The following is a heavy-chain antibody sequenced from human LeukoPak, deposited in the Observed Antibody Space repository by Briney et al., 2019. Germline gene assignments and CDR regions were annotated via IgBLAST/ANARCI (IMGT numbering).Heavy chain of an antibody. Sequence: SETLSLTCAVYGGSFSGYYWSWIRQPPGKGLEWIGEINHSGSTNYNPSLKSRVTISVDTSKNQFSLKLGSVTAADTAVYYCARGPNCSSTSCYGWFDPWGQGTLVTVSS. CDR1: GGSFSGYY. V-gene: IGHV4-34*01. CDR3: ARGPNCSSTSCYGWFDP. CDR2: INHSGST. J-gene: IGHJ5*02. D-gene: IGHD2-2*01.